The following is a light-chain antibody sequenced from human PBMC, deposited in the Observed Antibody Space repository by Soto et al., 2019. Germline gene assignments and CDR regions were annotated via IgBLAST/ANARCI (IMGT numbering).Light chain of an antibody. CDR2: DVS. Sequence: QPVLTQPASVSGSPGQSITISCTGTSSDVGGYNYVSWYQQHPGKAPKLMIYDVSNRPSGVSNRFSGSKSGNTASLTISGLHAEDEADYYCSSYTSSSTLVFGGGTKLTVL. V-gene: IGLV2-14*01. CDR3: SSYTSSSTLV. J-gene: IGLJ2*01. CDR1: SSDVGGYNY.